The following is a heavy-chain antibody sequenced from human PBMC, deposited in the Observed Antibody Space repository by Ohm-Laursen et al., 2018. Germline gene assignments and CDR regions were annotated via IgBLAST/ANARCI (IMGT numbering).Heavy chain of an antibody. J-gene: IGHJ4*02. D-gene: IGHD4-17*01. V-gene: IGHV4-59*08. CDR3: ARHDYGDYEPVFDY. CDR1: GDSIRSYF. Sequence: SDTLSLTCIVSGDSIRSYFWSWIRQPSGKGLEWIGYIYYSGSSNYSPSLKSRVFISVDTSKNQFSLRLSSVTAADTAVYYCARHDYGDYEPVFDYWGQGTPVIVSS. CDR2: IYYSGSS.